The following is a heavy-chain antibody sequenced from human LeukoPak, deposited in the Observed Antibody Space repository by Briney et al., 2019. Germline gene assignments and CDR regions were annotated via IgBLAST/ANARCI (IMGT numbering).Heavy chain of an antibody. CDR3: ARARYETRIWPKSRYDYYHYMDV. CDR1: GYTFTSYV. D-gene: IGHD2-15*01. V-gene: IGHV1-3*03. Sequence: PSVKVSCKASGYTFTSYVIHWVRQAPGQRLEWMGWINAGNGNTRYSQEFQDRVTITRDTSASTVYMELSSLRSGDMAVYYCARARYETRIWPKSRYDYYHYMDVWGKGTTVTVSS. J-gene: IGHJ6*03. CDR2: INAGNGNT.